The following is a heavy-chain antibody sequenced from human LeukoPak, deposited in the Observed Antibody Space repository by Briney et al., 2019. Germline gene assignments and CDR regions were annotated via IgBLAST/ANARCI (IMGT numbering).Heavy chain of an antibody. CDR1: GGSFSVYY. CDR2: INHSEST. D-gene: IGHD6-13*01. CDR3: ARASWVAAALDY. Sequence: PSETLSLTCAVYGGSFSVYYWIWIRQPPGKGREWIGEINHSESTNYNPSLKSRVTISVDTSKNQFSLKLSSVPAADTAVYYCARASWVAAALDYWRQATLVTVS. V-gene: IGHV4-34*01. J-gene: IGHJ4*02.